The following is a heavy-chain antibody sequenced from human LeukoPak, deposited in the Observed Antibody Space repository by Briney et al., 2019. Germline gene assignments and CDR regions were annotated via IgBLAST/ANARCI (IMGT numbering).Heavy chain of an antibody. J-gene: IGHJ3*02. D-gene: IGHD6-25*01. CDR3: ARHSADRAFDI. CDR1: GVSIGGYY. V-gene: IGHV4-59*08. Sequence: PSETLSLTCTVSGVSIGGYYWSWLRQPPGKGLEWLGYTHHSGTTNYNPSVGSRLTTSVDTSRKQVSLKLSSVTAADTAVYYCARHSADRAFDIWAKGQWSPSLQ. CDR2: THHSGTT.